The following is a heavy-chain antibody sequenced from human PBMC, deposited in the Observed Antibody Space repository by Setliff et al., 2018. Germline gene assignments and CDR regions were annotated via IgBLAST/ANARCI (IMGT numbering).Heavy chain of an antibody. Sequence: GASVKVSCKASGYTFTGYYLHWVRQAPGQGLEWMGRINPNSGDTNYAQKLQGRVTMTTDTSTSTAYMELRSLRSDDTAVYYCAREVGSRLDYWGQGTLVTVSS. D-gene: IGHD6-13*01. CDR1: GYTFTGYY. CDR2: INPNSGDT. J-gene: IGHJ4*02. V-gene: IGHV1-2*06. CDR3: AREVGSRLDY.